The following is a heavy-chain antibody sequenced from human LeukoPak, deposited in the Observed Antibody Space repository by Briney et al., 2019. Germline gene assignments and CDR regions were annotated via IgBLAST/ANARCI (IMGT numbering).Heavy chain of an antibody. CDR2: TNTAGNTL. Sequence: GGSLRPSCAASGFPFRDYFMSWIRQAPGKGLEWLAYTNTAGNTLYYADSVKGRFTISRDNAKKSLYLQMNSLRAEDTAVYYCAKDYTAAAAVWFGEFTQGGQGTLVTVSS. CDR3: AKDYTAAAAVWFGEFTQ. V-gene: IGHV3-11*01. J-gene: IGHJ4*02. D-gene: IGHD3-10*01. CDR1: GFPFRDYF.